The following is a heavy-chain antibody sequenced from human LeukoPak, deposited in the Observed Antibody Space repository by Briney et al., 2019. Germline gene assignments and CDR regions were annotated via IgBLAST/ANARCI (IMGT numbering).Heavy chain of an antibody. Sequence: GGTLRLSCAASGFTFSSYGMSWVRQAPGKGLEWVSAISGSGGSTYYADSVKGRFTISRDNSKNTLYLQMNSQRAEDTAVYYCAKGRYHLATVTLLDYWGQGTLVTVSS. CDR3: AKGRYHLATVTLLDY. CDR2: ISGSGGST. V-gene: IGHV3-23*01. D-gene: IGHD4-17*01. CDR1: GFTFSSYG. J-gene: IGHJ4*02.